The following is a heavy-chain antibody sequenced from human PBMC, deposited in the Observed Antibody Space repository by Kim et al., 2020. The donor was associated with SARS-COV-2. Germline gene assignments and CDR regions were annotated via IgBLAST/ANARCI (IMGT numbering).Heavy chain of an antibody. CDR1: GFTFSSYG. V-gene: IGHV3-33*01. J-gene: IGHJ4*02. CDR3: ARSIGLWFGEQSFDY. Sequence: GGSLRLSCEASGFTFSSYGMHWVRQAPGTGLEWVAVIWYDGSNKYYADSVKVRFTISRDNSKNTLYLQMNSLRAEDTSVYYCARSIGLWFGEQSFDYWGQGTLVTVS. CDR2: IWYDGSNK. D-gene: IGHD3-10*01.